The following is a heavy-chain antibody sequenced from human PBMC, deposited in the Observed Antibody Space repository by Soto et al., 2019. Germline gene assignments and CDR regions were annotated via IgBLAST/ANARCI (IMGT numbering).Heavy chain of an antibody. V-gene: IGHV3-23*01. CDR3: AKSRRYYYDSSGYYFKNYFDY. CDR2: ISGSGGST. J-gene: IGHJ4*02. CDR1: GFTFSSYA. Sequence: GSLRLSCAASGFTFSSYAMSWVRQAPGKGLEWVSAISGSGGSTYYADSVKGRFTISRDNSKNTLYLQMNSLRAEDTAVYYCAKSRRYYYDSSGYYFKNYFDYWGQGT. D-gene: IGHD3-22*01.